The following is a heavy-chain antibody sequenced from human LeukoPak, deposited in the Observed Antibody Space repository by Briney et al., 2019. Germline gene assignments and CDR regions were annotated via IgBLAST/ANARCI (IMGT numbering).Heavy chain of an antibody. CDR2: ISVSGAST. D-gene: IGHD2-15*01. CDR3: ARGAELGYCSGGSCYPFDY. CDR1: GFAFSSYA. V-gene: IGHV3-23*01. Sequence: GGSLRLSCAASGFAFSSYAMSWVRQAPGKGLEWVSTISVSGASTYYADSVKGRFTISRDNSKNTLYLQMNSLRAEDTAVYYCARGAELGYCSGGSCYPFDYWGQGTLVTVSS. J-gene: IGHJ4*02.